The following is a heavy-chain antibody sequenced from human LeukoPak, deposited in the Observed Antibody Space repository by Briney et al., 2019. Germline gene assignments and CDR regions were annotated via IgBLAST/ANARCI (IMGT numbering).Heavy chain of an antibody. CDR1: GFTFGSYA. CDR2: ISGSGGRT. D-gene: IGHD1-26*01. Sequence: GGSLRLSCAASGFTFGSYAMNWVRQAPGKGLEWVSTISGSGGRTYYADSVKGRFTISRDNSKNTLYMQMNSLRAEDTAVYYCAKASSGSYWGGYFDYWGQGDLVTVSS. CDR3: AKASSGSYWGGYFDY. V-gene: IGHV3-23*01. J-gene: IGHJ4*02.